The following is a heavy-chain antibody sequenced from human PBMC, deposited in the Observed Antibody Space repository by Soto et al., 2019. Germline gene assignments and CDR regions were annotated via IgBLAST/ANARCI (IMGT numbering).Heavy chain of an antibody. J-gene: IGHJ5*02. CDR2: ISAYNGNT. D-gene: IGHD6-19*01. V-gene: IGHV1-18*01. CDR1: GYTFTSYG. CDR3: ARDPRYSSGWYRLILPQAQFDP. Sequence: GASVKVSCKASGYTFTSYGISWVRQAPGQGLEWMGWISAYNGNTNYAQKLQGRVTMTTDTSTSTAYMELRSLRSDDTAVYYCARDPRYSSGWYRLILPQAQFDPWGQGTLVTVSS.